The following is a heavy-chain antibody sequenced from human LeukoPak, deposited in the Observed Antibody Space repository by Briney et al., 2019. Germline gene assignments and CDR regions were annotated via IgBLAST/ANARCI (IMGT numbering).Heavy chain of an antibody. CDR1: GYSFTSYW. V-gene: IGHV5-51*01. CDR2: FHPCVSDP. CDR3: ARSPFYYFDQ. J-gene: IGHJ4*02. Sequence: GEALQISCKGSGYSFTSYWIGWGRRMPGKGVEWVCFFHPCVSDPIYIPSIHCQVTLSVHKSISTAYLQWISLEASDTAMYYCARSPFYYFDQWAQGTLVTVSS. D-gene: IGHD3-3*01.